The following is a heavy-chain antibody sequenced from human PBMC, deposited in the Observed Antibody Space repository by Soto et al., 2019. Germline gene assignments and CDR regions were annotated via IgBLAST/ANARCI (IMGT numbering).Heavy chain of an antibody. D-gene: IGHD2-2*01. Sequence: EVQLVESGGGLVQPGESLRLSCAASGFTFSNYWMSWVRQAPGKGLEWVANIRQDGSEKYYVGSVKGRFTISRDNAKNSLFLQMNSLRVEDTAVYYCVSHAMRRLSRPTLGDYWGQGTLVTVSS. CDR1: GFTFSNYW. J-gene: IGHJ4*02. V-gene: IGHV3-7*01. CDR2: IRQDGSEK. CDR3: VSHAMRRLSRPTLGDY.